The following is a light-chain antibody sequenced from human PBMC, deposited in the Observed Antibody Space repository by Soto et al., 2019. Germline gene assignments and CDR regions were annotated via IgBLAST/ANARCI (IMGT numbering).Light chain of an antibody. CDR1: SSDIGSYDF. CDR3: CSYAGRFTYV. CDR2: DVF. J-gene: IGLJ1*01. V-gene: IGLV2-11*01. Sequence: QSVLTQPHSVSGSPGQSVTISYTGASSDIGSYDFVSWYQQHPGKAPELLIFDVFKRPSGVPIRFSGSKSGNTAYLTISGLQAEDEGDYYCCSYAGRFTYVFGSGTKVTVL.